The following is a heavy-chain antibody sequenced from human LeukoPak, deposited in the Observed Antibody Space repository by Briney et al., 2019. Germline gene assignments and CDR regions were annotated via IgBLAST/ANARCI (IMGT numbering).Heavy chain of an antibody. CDR2: INPNSGGT. CDR1: GYTFTGYY. V-gene: IGHV1-2*02. Sequence: ASVKVSCKASGYTFTGYYMHWVRQAPGQGLEWMGWINPNSGGTNYAQKFQGRVTMTRDTSISTAYMELSRLRSDDTAVYYCARAGRITMVRGVIIWFDPWGQGTLVTVSP. D-gene: IGHD3-10*01. J-gene: IGHJ5*02. CDR3: ARAGRITMVRGVIIWFDP.